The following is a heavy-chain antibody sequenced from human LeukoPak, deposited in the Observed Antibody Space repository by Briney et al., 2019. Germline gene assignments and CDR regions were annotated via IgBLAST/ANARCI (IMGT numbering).Heavy chain of an antibody. CDR1: GFTFSSYS. D-gene: IGHD4-17*01. CDR3: ATTYGDYIYYYGMDV. V-gene: IGHV3-21*01. Sequence: GGSLRLSCAASGFTFSSYSMNWVRQAPGKGLEWVSSISSSSSYIYYADSVKGRFTISRDNAKNSLYLQMNSLRAEDMAVYYCATTYGDYIYYYGMDVWGQGTTVTVSS. CDR2: ISSSSSYI. J-gene: IGHJ6*02.